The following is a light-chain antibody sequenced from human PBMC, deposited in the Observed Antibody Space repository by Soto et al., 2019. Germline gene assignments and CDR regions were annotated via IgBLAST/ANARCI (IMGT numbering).Light chain of an antibody. V-gene: IGLV1-47*01. CDR3: VAWDDSLSGVV. Sequence: QSVLTQPPSASGTPGQRVTISCSGSRSNIGSNFVYWYQQLPGTAPKLLIYRNNQRPSGVPDRFSGSKSGTSASLAISGLRSDDETDYYCVAWDDSLSGVVFGGGTKVTVL. CDR1: RSNIGSNF. J-gene: IGLJ2*01. CDR2: RNN.